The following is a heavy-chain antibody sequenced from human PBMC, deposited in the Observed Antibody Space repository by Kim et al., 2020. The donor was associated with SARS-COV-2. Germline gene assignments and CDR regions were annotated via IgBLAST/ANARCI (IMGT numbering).Heavy chain of an antibody. J-gene: IGHJ4*02. D-gene: IGHD1-26*01. Sequence: GGSLRLSCTTSGFTFTGYAMSWVRQAPGKGLEWVSSIDGGDGTTYYVDSVKGRFTISRDNSKNTLYLQMSTLRADDTAVYYCMKGGWGSIWDHWGQGTLVTVSS. CDR1: GFTFTGYA. CDR2: IDGGDGTT. CDR3: MKGGWGSIWDH. V-gene: IGHV3-23*01.